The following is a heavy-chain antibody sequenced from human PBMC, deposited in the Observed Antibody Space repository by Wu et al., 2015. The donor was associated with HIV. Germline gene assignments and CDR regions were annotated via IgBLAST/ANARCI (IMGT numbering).Heavy chain of an antibody. D-gene: IGHD3-10*01. CDR2: LNPSSGST. J-gene: IGHJ3*02. V-gene: IGHV1-46*01. CDR1: GYTFTSNY. Sequence: QVQLVQSGAEVKKPGASVKISCKASGYTFTSNYLHWVRQAPGQRLEWMGILNPSSGSTGYAQKFQDRVTMTRDTSTSTVYMDLRSLTSDDTALYYCARVGSKGSGSRRTPMGAYDIWGQGTMVIVSS. CDR3: ARVGSKGSGSRRTPMGAYDI.